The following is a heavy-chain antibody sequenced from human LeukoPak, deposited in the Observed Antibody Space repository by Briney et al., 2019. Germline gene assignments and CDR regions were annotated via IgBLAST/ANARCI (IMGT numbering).Heavy chain of an antibody. V-gene: IGHV3-73*01. J-gene: IGHJ4*02. CDR1: GFTFSGSA. D-gene: IGHD6-13*01. Sequence: RTGGSLRLSCAASGFTFSGSAIHWVRQASGKGLEWLGRIRSKANNYATAYGASVEGRFTISRDDSKNTAYLQMNSLITEDTAVYFCTALGIAAAGMDYWGQGTLVTVSS. CDR2: IRSKANNYAT. CDR3: TALGIAAAGMDY.